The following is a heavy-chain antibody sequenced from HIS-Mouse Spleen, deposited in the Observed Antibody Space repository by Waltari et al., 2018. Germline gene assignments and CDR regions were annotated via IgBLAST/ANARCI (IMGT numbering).Heavy chain of an antibody. Sequence: QVQLQESGPGLVKPSETLSLTCTVSGGSISSYYWSWIRQPPGKGLEWIGYIYYSGSTNNNPPLKSRVTISVDTSKSQFALKLSSVTAADTAVYYCARHSMGYCSGGSCYSLEDWGQGTLVTVSS. CDR1: GGSISSYY. D-gene: IGHD2-15*01. V-gene: IGHV4-59*08. J-gene: IGHJ4*02. CDR2: IYYSGST. CDR3: ARHSMGYCSGGSCYSLED.